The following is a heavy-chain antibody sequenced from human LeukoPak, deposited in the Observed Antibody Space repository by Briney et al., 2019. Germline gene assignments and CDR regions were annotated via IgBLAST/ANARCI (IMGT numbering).Heavy chain of an antibody. CDR2: IYYSGST. CDR1: GYSISSGYY. CDR3: ASHSNYGSGSYHDAFDI. J-gene: IGHJ3*02. D-gene: IGHD3-10*01. Sequence: SETLSLTCTVSGYSISSGYYWGWIRQPPGKGLEWIGYIYYSGSTNYNPSLKSRVTISVDTSKNQFSLKLSSVTAADTAVYYCASHSNYGSGSYHDAFDIWGQGTMVTVSS. V-gene: IGHV4-61*01.